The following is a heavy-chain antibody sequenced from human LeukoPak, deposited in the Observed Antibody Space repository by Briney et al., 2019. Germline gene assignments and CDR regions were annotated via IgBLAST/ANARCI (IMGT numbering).Heavy chain of an antibody. D-gene: IGHD3-22*01. V-gene: IGHV1-18*01. CDR1: GYTFTSYG. CDR2: ISAYNGNT. Sequence: ASVKVSCKASGYTFTSYGISWVRQAPGQGLEWMGWISAYNGNTNYAQKLQGRVTMTTDTSTSTAYMELRSLRSDDTAVYYCARDKTMISDPYNWFDPWGQGTLVTVSS. J-gene: IGHJ5*02. CDR3: ARDKTMISDPYNWFDP.